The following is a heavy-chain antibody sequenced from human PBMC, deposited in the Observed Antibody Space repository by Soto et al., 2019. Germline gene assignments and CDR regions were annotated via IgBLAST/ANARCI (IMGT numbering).Heavy chain of an antibody. J-gene: IGHJ5*01. CDR2: IFYNGST. D-gene: IGHD3-10*02. CDR3: ASMIGDPVLSFDS. V-gene: IGHV4-59*01. CDR1: GGSISSYY. Sequence: QVQLQESGPGLVKPSETLSLTCTVSGGSISSYYWSWIRQPPGKGLEWIGFIFYNGSTSYNPSLKSRVPIQQDTSEYQCSLKLNSVTAADTAVYYCASMIGDPVLSFDSWGQGTLVAVSS.